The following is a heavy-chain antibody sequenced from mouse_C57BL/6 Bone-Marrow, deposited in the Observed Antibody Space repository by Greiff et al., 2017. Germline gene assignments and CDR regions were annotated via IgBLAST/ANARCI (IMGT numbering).Heavy chain of an antibody. D-gene: IGHD2-4*01. CDR3: SRWDYDWFAY. CDR2: IDPSDSYT. V-gene: IGHV1-59*01. Sequence: QVQLQQPGAELVRPGTSVKLSCKASGYTFTSYWMHWVKQRPGQDLEWIGVIDPSDSYTNYNQKFKGKATLTVDTSSSTAYMQLSSLTSEDSAVYYGSRWDYDWFAYWGQGTLVTVSA. J-gene: IGHJ3*01. CDR1: GYTFTSYW.